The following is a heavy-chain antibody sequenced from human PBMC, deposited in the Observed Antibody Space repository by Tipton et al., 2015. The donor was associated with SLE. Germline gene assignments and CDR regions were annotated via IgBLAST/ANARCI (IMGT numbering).Heavy chain of an antibody. V-gene: IGHV4-59*08. D-gene: IGHD6-13*01. Sequence: TLSLTCTVSGGSISSYYWSWIRQPPGKGLEWIGYIYYTGSTNYNPSLKSRVTISVDTSKNQFSLRLSSVTATDTAVYYCARPSTSWSYDAFDIWGQGTMVTVSS. CDR2: IYYTGST. J-gene: IGHJ3*02. CDR3: ARPSTSWSYDAFDI. CDR1: GGSISSYY.